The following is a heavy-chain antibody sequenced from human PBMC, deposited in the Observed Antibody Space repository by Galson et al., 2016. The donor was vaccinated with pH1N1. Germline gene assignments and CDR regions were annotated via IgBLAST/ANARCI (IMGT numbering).Heavy chain of an antibody. CDR3: AAGMYNSGWIHS. J-gene: IGHJ5*01. CDR1: GYTFTDNY. D-gene: IGHD6-19*01. V-gene: IGHV1-69-2*01. CDR2: VDPDDGET. Sequence: VKVSCKASGYTFTDNYMHWVQQAPGRGLEYMGLVDPDDGETIYAEKFQGRVTITADTSTDTAYLELRSLTSEDTAVYYCAAGMYNSGWIHSGGQGTLVVVSS.